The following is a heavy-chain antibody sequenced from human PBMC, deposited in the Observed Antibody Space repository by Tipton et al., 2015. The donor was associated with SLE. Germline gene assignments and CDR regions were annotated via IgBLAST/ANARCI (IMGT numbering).Heavy chain of an antibody. J-gene: IGHJ4*02. D-gene: IGHD1-1*01. V-gene: IGHV4-39*07. CDR1: GGSIGSRGYS. Sequence: GLVKPSETLSLICTVSGGSIGSRGYSWGWIRQPPGKGLECIGNLYFSGTTYYNPSLKSRVTISVDTSKNQFSLKLTSVTAADTAVYFCAGHGNNWSDGDHWGQGALVTVSS. CDR3: AGHGNNWSDGDH. CDR2: LYFSGTT.